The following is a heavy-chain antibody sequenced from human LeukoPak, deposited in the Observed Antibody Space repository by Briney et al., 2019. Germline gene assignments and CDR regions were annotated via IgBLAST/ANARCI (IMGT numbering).Heavy chain of an antibody. CDR3: AREYYVWGSPIDY. V-gene: IGHV3-33*01. D-gene: IGHD3-16*01. CDR2: IWYDGSNK. Sequence: GGSLRLSCAASGFTFSSYGMHWVRQAPGKGLEWVAVIWYDGSNKYYADSVKGRFTISRDNSQNTLYLQMNSLRAEDTAVYYCAREYYVWGSPIDYWGQGTLVTVSS. CDR1: GFTFSSYG. J-gene: IGHJ4*02.